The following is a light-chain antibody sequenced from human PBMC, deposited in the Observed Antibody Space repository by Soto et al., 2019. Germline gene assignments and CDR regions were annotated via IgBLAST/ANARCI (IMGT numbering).Light chain of an antibody. CDR1: SSDVGGYDY. CDR3: SSYTTGSYYV. Sequence: QSVRTQPASVSGSPGQSITISCTGTSSDVGGYDYVSWYQQYPGKAPKLMISDVGDRPSGVSNRFSVSKSGNTASLTISGLQAEDEADYYCSSYTTGSYYVFGTGTKVTVL. CDR2: DVG. J-gene: IGLJ1*01. V-gene: IGLV2-14*01.